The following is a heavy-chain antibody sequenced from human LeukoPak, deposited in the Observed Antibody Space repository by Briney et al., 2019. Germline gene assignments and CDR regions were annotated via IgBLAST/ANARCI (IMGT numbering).Heavy chain of an antibody. D-gene: IGHD1-26*01. J-gene: IGHJ6*02. Sequence: PGGSLRLSCAASGFTLSSYWMNWARQAPGKGLEWVASINHNGNVNYYVDSVKGRFTISRDNAKNSLYLQMNSLRAEDTAVYYCARESGAAWSDGMDVWGQGTTVTVSS. CDR1: GFTLSSYW. V-gene: IGHV3-7*01. CDR2: INHNGNVN. CDR3: ARESGAAWSDGMDV.